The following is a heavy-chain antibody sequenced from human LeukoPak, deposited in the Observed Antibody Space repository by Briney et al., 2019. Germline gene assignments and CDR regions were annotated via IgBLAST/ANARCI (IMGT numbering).Heavy chain of an antibody. J-gene: IGHJ4*02. Sequence: TGGSLRLSCAASGFTFSSYAMSWVRQAPGKGLEWVSAISGSGGSTYYADSVKGRFTISRDNSKNTLYPQMNSLRAEDTAVYYCAKSSAPKQAYYFDYWGQGTLVTVSS. D-gene: IGHD6-6*01. CDR1: GFTFSSYA. CDR3: AKSSAPKQAYYFDY. V-gene: IGHV3-23*01. CDR2: ISGSGGST.